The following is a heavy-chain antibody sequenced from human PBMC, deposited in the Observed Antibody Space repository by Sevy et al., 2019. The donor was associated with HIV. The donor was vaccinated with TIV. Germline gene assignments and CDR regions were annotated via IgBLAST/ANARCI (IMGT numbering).Heavy chain of an antibody. CDR2: VSFDGSDK. CDR1: GFILRNYV. V-gene: IGHV3-30-3*01. CDR3: ARDEAGASDDCYYYYGMDL. J-gene: IGHJ6*02. Sequence: GGSLRLSCAASGFILRNYVMHWVRQAPGKGLEWVAAVSFDGSDKFYADSVKGRFTISRDNSKNGLYLQTNSLRAEDTAVYYWARDEAGASDDCYYYYGMDLWGQGTTVTVSS. D-gene: IGHD3-10*01.